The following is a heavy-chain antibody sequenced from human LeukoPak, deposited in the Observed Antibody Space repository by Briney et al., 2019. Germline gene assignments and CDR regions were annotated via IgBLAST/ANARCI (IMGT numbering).Heavy chain of an antibody. CDR2: IYLDDSET. J-gene: IGHJ4*02. CDR1: GDNFNNYW. V-gene: IGHV5-51*01. Sequence: GESLKISCKGGGDNFNNYWIVWVRQMPGKGLEWMGVIYLDDSETKYSPSFPGQVTISADKSISTAYLQWSSLKASDTAMYYCARLGIAAQLRYWGQGTLVTVSS. D-gene: IGHD6-6*01. CDR3: ARLGIAAQLRY.